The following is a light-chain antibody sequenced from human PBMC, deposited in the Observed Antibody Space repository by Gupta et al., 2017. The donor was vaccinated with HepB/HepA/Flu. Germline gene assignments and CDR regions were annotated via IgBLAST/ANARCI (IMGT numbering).Light chain of an antibody. J-gene: IGLJ2*01. CDR1: GSNIGAGYD. CDR3: QSYDSRLSGAV. V-gene: IGLV1-40*01. CDR2: RNS. Sequence: QSVLTQPPTVSGAPGQRVTIPCTGSGSNIGAGYDVYWYQKLPGTAPKLLISRNSKRPSGVPDRFSGSQSGTSASLAITGLQPEDEADYYCQSYDSRLSGAVFGGGTKLTVL.